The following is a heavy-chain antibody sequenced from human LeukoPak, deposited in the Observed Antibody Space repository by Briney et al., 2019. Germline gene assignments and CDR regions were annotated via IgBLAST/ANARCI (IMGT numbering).Heavy chain of an antibody. D-gene: IGHD6-13*01. V-gene: IGHV1-46*01. CDR3: ARGLEGAAAFDAFDI. CDR1: GYTFTSYY. J-gene: IGHJ3*02. Sequence: ASVKVSCKASGYTFTSYYMHWVRQAPGQGLEWMGIINPSGGSTSYAQKFQGRVTMTRDMSTSTVYMELSSLRSEDTAVYYCARGLEGAAAFDAFDIWGQGTMVTVSS. CDR2: INPSGGST.